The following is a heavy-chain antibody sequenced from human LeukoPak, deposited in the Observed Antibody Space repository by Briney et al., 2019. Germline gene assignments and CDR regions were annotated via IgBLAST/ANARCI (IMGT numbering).Heavy chain of an antibody. J-gene: IGHJ5*02. Sequence: SETLSLTCTVSGGSISSSSYYWGWLRQPPGKGLEWIGSIYYSGSTYYNPSLKSRVTISVDTSKNQFSLKLSSVTAADTAVYYCARELGNCSGGSCYYNWFDPWGQGTLVTVSS. V-gene: IGHV4-39*07. CDR2: IYYSGST. CDR1: GGSISSSSYY. CDR3: ARELGNCSGGSCYYNWFDP. D-gene: IGHD2-15*01.